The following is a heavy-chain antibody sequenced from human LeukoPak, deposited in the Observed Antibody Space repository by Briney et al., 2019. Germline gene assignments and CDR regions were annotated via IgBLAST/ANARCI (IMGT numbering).Heavy chain of an antibody. CDR3: AKIAVAGTRIEVYYFDY. V-gene: IGHV3-23*01. Sequence: GGSLRLSCAASGFTFSSYAMSWVRQAPGKGLEWVSAISGSGGSTYYADSVKGRFTISRDNSKNTLYLQMNSLRAEDTAVYYCAKIAVAGTRIEVYYFDYWGQGTLVTVSS. D-gene: IGHD6-19*01. J-gene: IGHJ4*02. CDR2: ISGSGGST. CDR1: GFTFSSYA.